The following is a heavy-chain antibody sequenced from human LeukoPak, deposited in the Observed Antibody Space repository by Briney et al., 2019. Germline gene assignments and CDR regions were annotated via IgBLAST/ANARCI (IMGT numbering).Heavy chain of an antibody. V-gene: IGHV4-59*01. D-gene: IGHD1-7*01. J-gene: IGHJ4*02. Sequence: SETLSLTCTVSGGSISSYYWSWIRQPPGKGLEWIGYIYYSGSTNYNPSLKSRVTISVDTSKNQFSLKLSSVTAADTAVYYCARGSITGTTSVAFDYWGQGPRSPSPQ. CDR1: GGSISSYY. CDR2: IYYSGST. CDR3: ARGSITGTTSVAFDY.